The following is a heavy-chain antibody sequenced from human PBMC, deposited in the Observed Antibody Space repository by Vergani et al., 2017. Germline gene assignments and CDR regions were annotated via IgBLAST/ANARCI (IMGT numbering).Heavy chain of an antibody. D-gene: IGHD3-22*01. CDR1: GYSISSGYY. V-gene: IGHV4-38-2*01. CDR3: AGGELEYYYDSSGYYLCPGYFDY. Sequence: QVQLQESGPGLVKPSETLSLTCAVSGYSISSGYYWGWIRQPPGKGLEWIGSIYHSGSTYYNPSLKSRVTISVDTSKNQFSLKLSSVTAAETAVYYCAGGELEYYYDSSGYYLCPGYFDYWGQGTLVTVSS. CDR2: IYHSGST. J-gene: IGHJ4*02.